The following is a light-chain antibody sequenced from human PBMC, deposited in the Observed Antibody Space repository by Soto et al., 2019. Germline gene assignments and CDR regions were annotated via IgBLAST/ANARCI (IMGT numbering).Light chain of an antibody. J-gene: IGLJ3*02. CDR3: AAWDDSLSGRNWV. CDR2: RNN. CDR1: SSNIGSNY. V-gene: IGLV1-47*01. Sequence: QAVVTQPPSASGTPGQRVTISCSGSSSNIGSNYVYWYQQLPATAPKLLIYRNNQRPSGVPDRFSGSKSGTSASVAISGLRSEDAADYYCAAWDDSLSGRNWVFGGGTKLTVL.